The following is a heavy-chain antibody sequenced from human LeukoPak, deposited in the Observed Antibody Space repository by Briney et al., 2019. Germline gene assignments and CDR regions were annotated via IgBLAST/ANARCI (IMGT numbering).Heavy chain of an antibody. CDR2: IYYNGGT. D-gene: IGHD2-8*01. CDR3: AKDRTYGAELYYYYYGLDV. Sequence: SETLSLTCSVSGGSVSGDSWTWIRQPAGKGLEWVGYIYYNGGTVYNPSLKSRVAMSVDTSKNQFSLQLTSVTAADTAVYYCAKDRTYGAELYYYYYGLDVWGQGTTVTVPS. CDR1: GGSVSGDS. V-gene: IGHV4-59*02. J-gene: IGHJ6*02.